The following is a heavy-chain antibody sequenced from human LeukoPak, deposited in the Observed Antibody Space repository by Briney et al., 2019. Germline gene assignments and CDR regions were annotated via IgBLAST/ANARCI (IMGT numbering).Heavy chain of an antibody. V-gene: IGHV1-18*01. CDR2: ISTYNGNT. CDR3: ARRGTYLDY. CDR1: GYMFTSYG. D-gene: IGHD1-1*01. J-gene: IGHJ4*02. Sequence: GASVKVSCKASGYMFTSYGISWVRQAPGQGLEWMGWISTYNGNTNYAQKFQGRVTMTTDTSTSTAYMELRSLGSDDTAIYYCARRGTYLDYWGQGTLVTVSS.